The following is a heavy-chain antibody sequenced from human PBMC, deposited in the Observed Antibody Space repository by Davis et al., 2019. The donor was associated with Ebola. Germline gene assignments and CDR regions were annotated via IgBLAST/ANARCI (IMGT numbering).Heavy chain of an antibody. CDR3: ARGDYHDSSDSFIEAFDI. Sequence: GESLKISCAVSGFTFSTYWMSWVRQAPGKGPEWVANIKPDGSEKFYVASVKGRFTISRDNAKNSLYLQMNSLRAEDTAVYYCARGDYHDSSDSFIEAFDIWGQGTMVTVSS. D-gene: IGHD3-22*01. V-gene: IGHV3-7*01. CDR1: GFTFSTYW. CDR2: IKPDGSEK. J-gene: IGHJ3*02.